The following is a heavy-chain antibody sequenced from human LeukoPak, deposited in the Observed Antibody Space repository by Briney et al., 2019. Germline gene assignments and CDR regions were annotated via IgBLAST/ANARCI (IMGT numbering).Heavy chain of an antibody. CDR1: GFTFDDYA. Sequence: GGSLRLSCAASGFTFDDYAMHWVRQAPGKGLEWVSGISWNSGSIGYADSVKGRFTISRDNAKNSLYLQMNSLRAEDVALYYCAKAHGYSSGWYWFDYWGQGTLVTVSS. V-gene: IGHV3-9*03. CDR2: ISWNSGSI. J-gene: IGHJ4*02. CDR3: AKAHGYSSGWYWFDY. D-gene: IGHD6-19*01.